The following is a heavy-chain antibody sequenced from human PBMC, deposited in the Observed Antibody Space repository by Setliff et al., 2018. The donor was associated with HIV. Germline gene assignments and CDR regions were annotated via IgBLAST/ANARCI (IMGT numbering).Heavy chain of an antibody. CDR2: INPSGGSA. CDR1: GYTFTSYY. CDR3: ARDYFDSSAYHYGFGAFDI. V-gene: IGHV1-46*01. J-gene: IGHJ3*02. Sequence: RASVKVSCKASGYTFTSYYLHWVRQAPGQGLEWMGMINPSGGSASYAQKFQGRVTMSRDTSTSTVYMELSSLRSVDTAVYYCARDYFDSSAYHYGFGAFDIWGQGTMVTVSS. D-gene: IGHD3-22*01.